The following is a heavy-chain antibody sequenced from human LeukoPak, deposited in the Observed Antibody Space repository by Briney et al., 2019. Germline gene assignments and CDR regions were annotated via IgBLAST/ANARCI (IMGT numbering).Heavy chain of an antibody. CDR2: IYYSGST. V-gene: IGHV4-61*08. Sequence: KTSETLSLTCAVSGGSISSGGYSWSWIRQPPGKGLEWIGYIYYSGSTNYNPSLKSRVTISVDTSKNQFSLKLSSVTAADTAVYYCARGDYYEAVDVWGKGTTVTVSS. D-gene: IGHD3-22*01. J-gene: IGHJ6*04. CDR3: ARGDYYEAVDV. CDR1: GGSISSGGYS.